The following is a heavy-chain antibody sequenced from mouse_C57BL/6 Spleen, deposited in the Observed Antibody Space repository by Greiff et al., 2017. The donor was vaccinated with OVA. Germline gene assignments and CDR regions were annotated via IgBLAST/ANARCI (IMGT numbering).Heavy chain of an antibody. CDR3: ARRGQLRPHWYFDV. Sequence: QVQLQQPGAELVMPGASVKLSCKASGYTFTSYWMHWVKQRPGQGLEWIGEIDPSDSYTNYNQKFKGKTTLTVDKSSSTAYMQLSSLTSEDSAVYYSARRGQLRPHWYFDVWGTGTTVTVSS. J-gene: IGHJ1*03. V-gene: IGHV1-69*01. CDR2: IDPSDSYT. D-gene: IGHD3-2*02. CDR1: GYTFTSYW.